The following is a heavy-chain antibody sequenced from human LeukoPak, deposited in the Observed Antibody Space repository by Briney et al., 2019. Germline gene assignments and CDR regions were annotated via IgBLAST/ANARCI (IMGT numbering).Heavy chain of an antibody. Sequence: GGSLRLSCAASGFTFSSHNMNWVRQAPGKGLEWVSYISSSSSTIHYADSVKGRFTISRDNAKNSLYLQMNSLRAEDTAIYYCAGYGSGSFWGQGTLVTVSS. V-gene: IGHV3-48*04. CDR1: GFTFSSHN. CDR2: ISSSSSTI. CDR3: AGYGSGSF. D-gene: IGHD3-10*01. J-gene: IGHJ4*02.